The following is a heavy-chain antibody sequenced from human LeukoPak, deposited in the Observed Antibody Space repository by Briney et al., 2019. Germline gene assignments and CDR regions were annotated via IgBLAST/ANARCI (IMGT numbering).Heavy chain of an antibody. V-gene: IGHV3-53*01. D-gene: IGHD3-3*01. J-gene: IGHJ6*02. CDR3: ASTVYYDFWSGYSYYYYYYGMDV. CDR2: IYSGGST. Sequence: GGSLRLSCAASGFTVSSNYMSWVRQAPGKGLEWVSVIYSGGSTYYADSVKGRFTISRDNSKNTLYLQMNSLRAEDTAVYYCASTVYYDFWSGYSYYYYYYGMDVWGQGTTVTVSS. CDR1: GFTVSSNY.